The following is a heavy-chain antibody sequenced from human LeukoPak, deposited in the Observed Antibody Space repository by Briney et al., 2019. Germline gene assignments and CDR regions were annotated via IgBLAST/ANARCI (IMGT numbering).Heavy chain of an antibody. CDR3: AREGTVVTADY. D-gene: IGHD4-23*01. CDR2: ISSSSSTI. V-gene: IGHV3-48*04. Sequence: GGSLRLSCAASGLTFISYSRNWVGRPPGKGWGWVSYISSSSSTIYYADSVKGRFTISRDNAKNSLYLQMNSLRAEDTAVYYCAREGTVVTADYWGQGTLVTVSS. CDR1: GLTFISYS. J-gene: IGHJ4*02.